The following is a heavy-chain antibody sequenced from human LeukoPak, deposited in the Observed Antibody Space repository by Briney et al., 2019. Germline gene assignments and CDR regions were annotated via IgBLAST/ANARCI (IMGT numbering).Heavy chain of an antibody. Sequence: SETLSLTCSVSGGSIGRGSYYWGWIRQSPGKGLEWIGSIYSGSTNYNPSLKSRVTISVDTSKNQFSLKLSSVTAADTAVYYCAREVDYYDSSGYYCFDYWGQGTLVTVSS. CDR2: IYSGST. D-gene: IGHD3-22*01. CDR3: AREVDYYDSSGYYCFDY. CDR1: GGSIGRGSYY. J-gene: IGHJ4*02. V-gene: IGHV4-39*07.